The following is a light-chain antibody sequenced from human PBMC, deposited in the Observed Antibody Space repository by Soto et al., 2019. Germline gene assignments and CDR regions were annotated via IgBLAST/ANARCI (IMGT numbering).Light chain of an antibody. CDR1: QSNGVA. CDR2: RAS. Sequence: DIQMTQSPSTLSASVGDRVTITCRASQSNGVALAWYQQKPGKAPNVLIYRASSLESGVPSRFSGSGSGTEFTLTTSSLQPDDFATYYCPQYNSYPVTFGGGTKVEI. J-gene: IGKJ4*01. V-gene: IGKV1-5*03. CDR3: PQYNSYPVT.